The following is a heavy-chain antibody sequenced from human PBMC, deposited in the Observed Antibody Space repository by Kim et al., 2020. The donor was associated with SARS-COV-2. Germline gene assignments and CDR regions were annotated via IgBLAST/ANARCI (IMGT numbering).Heavy chain of an antibody. CDR2: IKSKTDGGTT. CDR1: GFTFSNAW. V-gene: IGHV3-15*01. CDR3: TTYPAIAAAGTTFDY. D-gene: IGHD6-13*01. Sequence: GGSLRLSCAASGFTFSNAWMSWVRQAPGKGLEWVGRIKSKTDGGTTDYAAPVKGRFTISRDDSKNTLYLQMNILKTEDTAVYYCTTYPAIAAAGTTFDYWGQGTLVTVSS. J-gene: IGHJ4*02.